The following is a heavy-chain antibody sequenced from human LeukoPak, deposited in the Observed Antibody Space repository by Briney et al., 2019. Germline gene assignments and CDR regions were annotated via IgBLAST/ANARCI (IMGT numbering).Heavy chain of an antibody. CDR3: ARDVDTAMVWASWFDP. Sequence: SETLSLTCAAYGGSFSGYYWSWIRQPPGKGLEWIGEINHSGSTNYNPSLTSRGTISVYTSKNQSSLKLSSVTAGDTAVYYCARDVDTAMVWASWFDPWGQGTLVTVSS. D-gene: IGHD5-18*01. J-gene: IGHJ5*02. V-gene: IGHV4-34*01. CDR2: INHSGST. CDR1: GGSFSGYY.